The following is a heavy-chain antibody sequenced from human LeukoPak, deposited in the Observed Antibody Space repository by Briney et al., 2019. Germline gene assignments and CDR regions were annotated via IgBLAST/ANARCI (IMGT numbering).Heavy chain of an antibody. D-gene: IGHD3-22*01. CDR1: GGSIRSDNYY. Sequence: SETLFLTCTVSGGSIRSDNYYWGWIRQSPGKGLEWIANIYYNGRTYYNPSLKSRVAVSVDTSKIQFSLSLSSATAADTAVYYCARVFYDTSAAFDYWGQGILVTVSS. CDR2: IYYNGRT. CDR3: ARVFYDTSAAFDY. J-gene: IGHJ4*02. V-gene: IGHV4-39*01.